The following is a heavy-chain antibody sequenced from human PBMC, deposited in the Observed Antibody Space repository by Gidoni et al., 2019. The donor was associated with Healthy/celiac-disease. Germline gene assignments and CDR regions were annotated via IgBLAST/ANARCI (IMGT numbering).Heavy chain of an antibody. V-gene: IGHV3-33*01. Sequence: QVQLVESGGGVVEPGRSLRLSGGASGFTFSSYVMHWVRQAPGKGLELVAVIGYDESNNYYADSVKGRFTISRDNSKNTLYLQMNSLGADDTAVYYCARGSAVAGEDYWGQGTLVTVSS. CDR2: IGYDESNN. CDR3: ARGSAVAGEDY. J-gene: IGHJ4*02. CDR1: GFTFSSYV. D-gene: IGHD6-19*01.